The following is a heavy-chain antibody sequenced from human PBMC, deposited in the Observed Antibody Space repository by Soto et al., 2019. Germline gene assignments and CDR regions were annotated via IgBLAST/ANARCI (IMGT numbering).Heavy chain of an antibody. CDR1: GFTFKKSI. CDR2: IVVDSGKT. Sequence: VASVKVSCKASGFTFKKSIVQWVRQARGQRLEWIGWIVVDSGKTKYAQVLQERVAITRDLSTSTAHMELGSLRSEGTAVYYCAARYCGGGSCYSNEDAVDVWGQGTRVTVSS. V-gene: IGHV1-58*01. D-gene: IGHD2-15*01. CDR3: AARYCGGGSCYSNEDAVDV. J-gene: IGHJ3*01.